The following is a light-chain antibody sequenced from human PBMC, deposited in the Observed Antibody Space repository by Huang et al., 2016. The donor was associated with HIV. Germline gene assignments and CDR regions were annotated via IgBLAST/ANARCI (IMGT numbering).Light chain of an antibody. CDR1: QSINSY. J-gene: IGKJ4*01. CDR3: QQSYNTPLT. V-gene: IGKV1-39*01. CDR2: AAS. Sequence: DIQMTQSPSSLSASVGDRVTITCRASQSINSYLNWYQQKPGKAPKVLIYAASSLQSGVPSRFSGNGSGTDVTLTINSLQPEDFAIYYCQQSYNTPLTFGGGTRLEIK.